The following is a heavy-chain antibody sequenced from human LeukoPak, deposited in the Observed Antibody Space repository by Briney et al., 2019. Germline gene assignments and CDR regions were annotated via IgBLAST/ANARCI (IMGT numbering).Heavy chain of an antibody. J-gene: IGHJ5*02. Sequence: GGSLRLSCAASGFTFSSYWMSWVRQAPGKGLEWVANIKKDGSEKKYVDSVKGRFTISRDNADNLLFLQMNSLRAEDTAIYYCAREGGNGWYSGWFDPWGQGTLVTVSS. D-gene: IGHD6-19*01. V-gene: IGHV3-7*01. CDR3: AREGGNGWYSGWFDP. CDR2: IKKDGSEK. CDR1: GFTFSSYW.